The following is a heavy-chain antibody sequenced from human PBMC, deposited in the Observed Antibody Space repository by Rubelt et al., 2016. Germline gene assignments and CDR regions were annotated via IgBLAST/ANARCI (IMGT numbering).Heavy chain of an antibody. J-gene: IGHJ4*02. CDR3: ARVCGAESGWYEFSYVDY. CDR1: GWSFSGYY. D-gene: IGHD6-19*01. CDR2: INHSGST. Sequence: QVQLQESGPGLVKPSETLSLTCAVYGWSFSGYYWSWIRQPPGKGLEWIGGINHSGSTNYNPSLKSRVTISVDTSKNQVSLKLSSVSASDTAVYHCARVCGAESGWYEFSYVDYWRQGTLVKVSS. V-gene: IGHV4-34*10.